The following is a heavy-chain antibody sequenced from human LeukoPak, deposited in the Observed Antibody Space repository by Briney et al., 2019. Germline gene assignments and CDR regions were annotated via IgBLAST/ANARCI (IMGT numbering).Heavy chain of an antibody. D-gene: IGHD3-22*01. V-gene: IGHV3-33*01. J-gene: IGHJ4*02. Sequence: GGSLRLSCAASGFTFSSYGMHWVRQAPGKGLEWVAVIWYDGSNKYYADSVKGRFTISRDNSKNTLYLQMNSLRAEDTAVYYCARGPPNYYDSSGYYPDYFDYWGQGTLVTVSS. CDR2: IWYDGSNK. CDR1: GFTFSSYG. CDR3: ARGPPNYYDSSGYYPDYFDY.